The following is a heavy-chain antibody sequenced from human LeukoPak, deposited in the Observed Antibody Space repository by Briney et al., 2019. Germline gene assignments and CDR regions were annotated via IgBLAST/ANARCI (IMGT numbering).Heavy chain of an antibody. CDR2: IRSKTHGGTT. D-gene: IGHD3-10*01. CDR1: GFTFGDYA. Sequence: PGGSLRLSCTASGFTFGDYAMSWARQAPGKGLEWVGFIRSKTHGGTTEYAASVKGRLIISRDDSRSIAYLQMNSLKTEDTAVYYCTRAPSLSWFDPWGQGTLVTVSS. J-gene: IGHJ5*02. CDR3: TRAPSLSWFDP. V-gene: IGHV3-49*04.